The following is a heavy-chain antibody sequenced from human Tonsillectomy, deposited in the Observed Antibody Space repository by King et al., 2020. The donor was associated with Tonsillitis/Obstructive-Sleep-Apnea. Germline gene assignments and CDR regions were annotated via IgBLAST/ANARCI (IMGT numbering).Heavy chain of an antibody. J-gene: IGHJ4*02. V-gene: IGHV3-23*04. CDR3: AKDPDEDRYILSTTFDY. Sequence: VQLVESGGGLVQPGESLRLSCAASGFPFNSYAMSWVRQAPGKGLEWVSTISSSGGATYYGDSVKGRFTISRDNSKNTLYLQINNLRGEDTAMYYCAKDPDEDRYILSTTFDYWGQGTLVTVSS. CDR1: GFPFNSYA. CDR2: ISSSGGAT. D-gene: IGHD5/OR15-5a*01.